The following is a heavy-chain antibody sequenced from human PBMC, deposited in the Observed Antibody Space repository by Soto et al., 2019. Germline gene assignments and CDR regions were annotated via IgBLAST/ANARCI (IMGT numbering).Heavy chain of an antibody. Sequence: GGSLRLSCAASGFIFSNYWMSWVRQAPGKGLEWVANIKQDGSEKYYVDSVKGRFTISRDNAKNSLYLQMNSLRAEDTAVYYCAGLYYDFWSGYYSGMDVWGQGTTVTVSS. CDR3: AGLYYDFWSGYYSGMDV. D-gene: IGHD3-3*01. CDR2: IKQDGSEK. CDR1: GFIFSNYW. J-gene: IGHJ6*02. V-gene: IGHV3-7*05.